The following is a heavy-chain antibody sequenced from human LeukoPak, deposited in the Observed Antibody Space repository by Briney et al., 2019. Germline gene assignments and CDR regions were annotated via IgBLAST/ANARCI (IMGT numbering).Heavy chain of an antibody. CDR1: GFTFSDSY. J-gene: IGHJ4*02. CDR2: ISSSGGST. D-gene: IGHD3-9*01. V-gene: IGHV3-11*01. Sequence: PGGSLRLSCAASGFTFSDSYMSWIRQAPGKGLEWPSYISSSGGSTYYAVSVKGRFTISRDNANNSLYLQMNSLRADDTAIYYCATGKRRYSNWGQGTLVTVSS. CDR3: ATGKRRYSN.